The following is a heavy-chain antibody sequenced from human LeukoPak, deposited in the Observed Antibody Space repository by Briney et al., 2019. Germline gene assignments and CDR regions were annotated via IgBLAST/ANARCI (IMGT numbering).Heavy chain of an antibody. CDR1: GFTFGDYA. D-gene: IGHD6-19*01. CDR2: IRSKAYSGTT. CDR3: TRDGYSSGWWGGNYYYYMDV. V-gene: IGHV3-49*03. J-gene: IGHJ6*03. Sequence: PGGSLRLSCTASGFTFGDYAMSWFRQAPGKGLEWVGFIRSKAYSGTTEYAASVKGRFTISRDDSKSIAYLQMNSLKTEDTAVYYCTRDGYSSGWWGGNYYYYMDVWGKGTTVTVSS.